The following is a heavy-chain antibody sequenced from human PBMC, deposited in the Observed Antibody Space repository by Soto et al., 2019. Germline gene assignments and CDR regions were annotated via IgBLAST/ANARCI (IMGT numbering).Heavy chain of an antibody. V-gene: IGHV3-33*01. CDR3: ARDRVAVAGSPFDP. J-gene: IGHJ5*02. CDR2: ICDDGSNK. Sequence: GGSLRLSCAASGFTFSSYGMHWVRQAPGKGLEWVSVICDDGSNKYYADSVKGRFTISRDNSKNTLYLQMNSLRAEDTAVYYCARDRVAVAGSPFDPWGQGTLVTVSS. D-gene: IGHD6-19*01. CDR1: GFTFSSYG.